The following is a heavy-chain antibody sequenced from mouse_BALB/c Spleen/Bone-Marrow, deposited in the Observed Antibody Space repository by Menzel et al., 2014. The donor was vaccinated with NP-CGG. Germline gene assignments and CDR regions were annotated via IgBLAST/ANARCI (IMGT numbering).Heavy chain of an antibody. J-gene: IGHJ3*01. Sequence: DVMLVESGGDLVQPGGSRKLSCAASGFTFSSFGMHWVRQAPEKGLEWVAYISSGSSTIYYADTVKGRFTISRDNPKNTLFLQMTSLRSEDTAMYYCARGGNYAWFAYWGQGTLVTVSA. CDR3: ARGGNYAWFAY. CDR2: ISSGSSTI. CDR1: GFTFSSFG. V-gene: IGHV5-17*02. D-gene: IGHD2-1*01.